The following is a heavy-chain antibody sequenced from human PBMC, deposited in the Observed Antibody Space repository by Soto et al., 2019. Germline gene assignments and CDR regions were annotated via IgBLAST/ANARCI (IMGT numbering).Heavy chain of an antibody. Sequence: SETLSLTCGVYGGSLSGYYWSWIRQPPGKGLEWIGEIDHSGRNNYNPSLKSRVSTSVDTSKNQLSLKLSSVTAADTAVYYCANDSSRRYYGMDVWGQGTTVTVSS. J-gene: IGHJ6*02. CDR3: ANDSSRRYYGMDV. V-gene: IGHV4-34*01. CDR1: GGSLSGYY. CDR2: IDHSGRN. D-gene: IGHD3-22*01.